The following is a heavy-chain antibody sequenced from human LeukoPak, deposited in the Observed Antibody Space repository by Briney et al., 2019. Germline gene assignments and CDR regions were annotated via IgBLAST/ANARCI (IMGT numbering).Heavy chain of an antibody. V-gene: IGHV3-30*18. Sequence: GGSLRLSCAASGFTFSSYGMHWVRQAPGKGLEWVAVISYDGSNKYYADSVKGRFTISRDNSKNTLYLQMNSLRAEDTAVYYCAKDVGNSGSYYWGKGTLVTVSS. D-gene: IGHD1-26*01. CDR1: GFTFSSYG. CDR3: AKDVGNSGSYY. J-gene: IGHJ4*02. CDR2: ISYDGSNK.